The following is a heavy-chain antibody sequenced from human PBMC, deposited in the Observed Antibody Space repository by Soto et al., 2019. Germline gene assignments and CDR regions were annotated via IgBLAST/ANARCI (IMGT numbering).Heavy chain of an antibody. CDR3: ARGRDIVVVVAATGDAFDI. Sequence: SETLSLTCAVYGGSFSGYYWSWIRQPPGKGLEWIGEINHSGSTNYNPSLKSRVTISVDTSKNQFSLKLSSVTAADTAVYYCARGRDIVVVVAATGDAFDIWGQGTMVTVSS. CDR1: GGSFSGYY. J-gene: IGHJ3*02. V-gene: IGHV4-34*01. CDR2: INHSGST. D-gene: IGHD2-15*01.